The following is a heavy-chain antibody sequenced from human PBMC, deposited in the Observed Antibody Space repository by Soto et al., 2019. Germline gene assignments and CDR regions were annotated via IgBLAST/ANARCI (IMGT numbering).Heavy chain of an antibody. CDR1: RGSISSGTNY. CDR2: IYYSGST. CDR3: ARERDSSGWYNWFDP. V-gene: IGHV4-39*07. J-gene: IGHJ5*02. D-gene: IGHD6-19*01. Sequence: SETLSLTCTVSRGSISSGTNYWAWIRQPPGKGLEWIANIYYSGSTFYNPSLKSRVTISVDTSKNQFSLKLSSVTAADTAVYYCARERDSSGWYNWFDPWGQGTLVTVSS.